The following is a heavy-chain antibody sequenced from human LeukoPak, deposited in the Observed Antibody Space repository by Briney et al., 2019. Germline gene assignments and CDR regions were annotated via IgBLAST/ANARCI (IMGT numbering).Heavy chain of an antibody. D-gene: IGHD3/OR15-3a*01. CDR3: ARDRFFGPSKLMDV. CDR2: IKQDGSEK. Sequence: GGSLRLSCAASGFTFSSYGMHWVRQAPGKGLEWVANIKQDGSEKYYVDSVKGRFTISRDNAENSLSLQMNSLRAEDTAVYYCARDRFFGPSKLMDVWGKGTTVTVSS. CDR1: GFTFSSYG. V-gene: IGHV3-7*01. J-gene: IGHJ6*03.